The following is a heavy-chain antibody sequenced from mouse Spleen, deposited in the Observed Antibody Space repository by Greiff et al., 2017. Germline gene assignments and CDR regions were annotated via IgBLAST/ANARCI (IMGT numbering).Heavy chain of an antibody. CDR2: ISYDGSN. V-gene: IGHV3-6*01. CDR3: AREGITTVVARYFDY. Sequence: EVQLVESGPGLVKPSQSLSLTCSVTGYSITSGYYWNWIRQFPGNKLEWMGYISYDGSNNYNPSLKNRISITRDTSKNQFFLKLNSVTTEDTATYYCAREGITTVVARYFDYWGQGTTLTVSS. D-gene: IGHD1-1*01. J-gene: IGHJ2*01. CDR1: GYSITSGYY.